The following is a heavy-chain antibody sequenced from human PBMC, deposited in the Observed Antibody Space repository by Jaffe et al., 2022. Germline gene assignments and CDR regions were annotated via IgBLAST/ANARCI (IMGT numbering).Heavy chain of an antibody. Sequence: QVQLQESGPGLVKPSETLSLTCTVSGGSVSSGSYYWSWIRQPPGKGLEWIGYIYYSGSTNYNPSLKSRVTISVDTSKNQFSLKLSSVTAADTAVYYCARVVEEIMITFGGVAQYYFDYWGQGTLVTVSS. J-gene: IGHJ4*02. CDR2: IYYSGST. CDR3: ARVVEEIMITFGGVAQYYFDY. D-gene: IGHD3-16*01. CDR1: GGSVSSGSYY. V-gene: IGHV4-61*01.